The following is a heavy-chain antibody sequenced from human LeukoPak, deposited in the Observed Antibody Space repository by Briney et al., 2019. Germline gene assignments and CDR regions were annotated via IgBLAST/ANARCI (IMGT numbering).Heavy chain of an antibody. Sequence: PGGSLRLSCAASGFTFSSYSMNWVRQAPGKGLEWVSYISSSSSTIYYADSVKGRFTISRDNAKNSLYLQMNSLRAEDTAVYYCARGFPHYYDSSGYYPYFDYWGQGTLVTVSS. CDR2: ISSSSSTI. D-gene: IGHD3-22*01. V-gene: IGHV3-48*01. CDR3: ARGFPHYYDSSGYYPYFDY. CDR1: GFTFSSYS. J-gene: IGHJ4*02.